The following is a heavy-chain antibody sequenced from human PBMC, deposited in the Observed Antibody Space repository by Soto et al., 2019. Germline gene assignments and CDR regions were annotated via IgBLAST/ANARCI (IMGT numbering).Heavy chain of an antibody. J-gene: IGHJ5*02. D-gene: IGHD3-16*02. CDR2: IHYSGATS. CDR1: GYTVTNYY. Sequence: ESAVKVSCNASGYTVTNYYMNWVRQAPGQGLEWMGLIHYSGATSTYAQKFQGRFTMTRDTSTSTVYMELRSLRSEDTAIYYCARSSEGVFGIIIEGSNWLAPWGQGSLVPVSS. V-gene: IGHV1-46*01. CDR3: ARSSEGVFGIIIEGSNWLAP.